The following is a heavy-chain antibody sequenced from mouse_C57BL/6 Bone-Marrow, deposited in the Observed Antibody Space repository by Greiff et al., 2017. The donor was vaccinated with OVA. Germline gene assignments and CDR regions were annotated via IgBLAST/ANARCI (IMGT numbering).Heavy chain of an antibody. Sequence: QVQLQQSGPGLVAPSQSLSITCTVSGFSLTSYAISWVRQPPGKGLEWLGVIWTGGGTNYTSALKSRLSISKDNSKSQVFLKMNSLQTDDTARYYCARNDDGYYVSYAMDYWGQGTSVTVSS. D-gene: IGHD2-3*01. CDR2: IWTGGGT. CDR3: ARNDDGYYVSYAMDY. J-gene: IGHJ4*01. CDR1: GFSLTSYA. V-gene: IGHV2-9-1*01.